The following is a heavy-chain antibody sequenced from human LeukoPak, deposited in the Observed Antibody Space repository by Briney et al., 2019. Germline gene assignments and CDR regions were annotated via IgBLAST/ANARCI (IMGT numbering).Heavy chain of an antibody. D-gene: IGHD2-2*01. CDR3: ARRRGVACSSTSCQRKYGMDV. V-gene: IGHV1-8*01. CDR1: GYTFTSYD. J-gene: IGHJ6*02. CDR2: MNPNSGNT. Sequence: ASVKVSCRASGYTFTSYDINWVRQATGQGLEWMGWMNPNSGNTGYAQKFQGRVTMTRNTPISTAYMELSSLRSEDTAVYYCARRRGVACSSTSCQRKYGMDVWGQGTTVTVSS.